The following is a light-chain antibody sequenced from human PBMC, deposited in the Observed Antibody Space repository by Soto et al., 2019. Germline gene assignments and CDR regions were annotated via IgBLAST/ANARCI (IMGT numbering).Light chain of an antibody. J-gene: IGKJ5*01. V-gene: IGKV3-20*01. Sequence: EIVLTQSPATLSLSPGERATLSCRASQSVSSSYLAWYQHKPGQAPRLLIYGASIRATGIPDRFSGSGSGTDFTLTISRLEPEDFAVYYCQQHGTSPITFGQGTRLEIK. CDR2: GAS. CDR3: QQHGTSPIT. CDR1: QSVSSSY.